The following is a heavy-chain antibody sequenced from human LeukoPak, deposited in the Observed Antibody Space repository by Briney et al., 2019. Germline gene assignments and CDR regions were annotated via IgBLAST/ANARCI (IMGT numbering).Heavy chain of an antibody. Sequence: GGSLRLSCAASGFTFSNYWMSWVRQAPGKGLEWVANIKQDGSEKYYVDSVKGRFTISRDDAKNSLYLQMNSLRAEDTAVYYCAKDGGSPRGFDYWGQGTLVTVSS. J-gene: IGHJ4*02. CDR2: IKQDGSEK. CDR3: AKDGGSPRGFDY. D-gene: IGHD1-26*01. CDR1: GFTFSNYW. V-gene: IGHV3-7*03.